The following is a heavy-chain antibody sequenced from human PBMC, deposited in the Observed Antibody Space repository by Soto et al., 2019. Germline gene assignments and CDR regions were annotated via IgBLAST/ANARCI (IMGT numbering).Heavy chain of an antibody. V-gene: IGHV3-7*01. J-gene: IGHJ4*02. CDR2: IKEDGSDK. CDR3: ATQKTLLDY. CDR1: GFTFSNYW. Sequence: EVQLVESGGGLVQPGGSLRLSCAASGFTFSNYWMTWVRQAPGKGLEWVANIKEDGSDKNYVESVKGRFTISRDNVKNPLYLQMNNLRAEDTAVYYCATQKTLLDYWGQGTLVTVSS. D-gene: IGHD2-15*01.